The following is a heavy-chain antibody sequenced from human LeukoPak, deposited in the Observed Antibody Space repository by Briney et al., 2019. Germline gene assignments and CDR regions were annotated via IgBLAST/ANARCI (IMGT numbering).Heavy chain of an antibody. J-gene: IGHJ6*03. CDR1: GFTFSTYN. Sequence: GGSLRLSCGGSGFTFSTYNMHWVRQAPGKGLEWVSYISSSSDKIYYADSVKGRFTISRDNAKNSLYLQMNSLRVEDTALYYCARDGGYDWNNVYHYYYMDVWGKGTTVTVS. D-gene: IGHD1/OR15-1a*01. CDR3: ARDGGYDWNNVYHYYYMDV. CDR2: ISSSSDKI. V-gene: IGHV3-48*01.